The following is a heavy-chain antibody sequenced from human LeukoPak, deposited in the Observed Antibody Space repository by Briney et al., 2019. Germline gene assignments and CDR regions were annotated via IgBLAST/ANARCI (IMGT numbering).Heavy chain of an antibody. CDR1: GFTFSSYG. CDR3: AKDLSGSYLEADY. CDR2: IKYDGSNK. V-gene: IGHV3-30*02. Sequence: GGSLRLSCAASGFTFSSYGMHWVRQAPGKGLEWVAFIKYDGSNKYYADSVKGRFTISRDNSKNTLYLQMNSLRAEDTAVYYCAKDLSGSYLEADYWGQGTLVTVSS. D-gene: IGHD1-26*01. J-gene: IGHJ4*02.